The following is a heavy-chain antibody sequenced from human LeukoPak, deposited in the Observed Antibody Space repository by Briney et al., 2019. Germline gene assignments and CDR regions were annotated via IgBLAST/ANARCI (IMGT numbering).Heavy chain of an antibody. CDR1: GGTFSSYT. V-gene: IGHV1-69*04. J-gene: IGHJ4*02. D-gene: IGHD4-23*01. Sequence: ASVKDSCKASGGTFSSYTISWVRQAPGQGLEWMGRIIPILGIANYAQKFQGRVTITADKSTSTAYMELSSLRSEDTAVYYCAREDYGGSYFDYWGQGTLVTVSS. CDR3: AREDYGGSYFDY. CDR2: IIPILGIA.